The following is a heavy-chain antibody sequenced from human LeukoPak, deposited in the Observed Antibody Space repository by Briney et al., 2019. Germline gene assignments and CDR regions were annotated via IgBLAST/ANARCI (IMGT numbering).Heavy chain of an antibody. Sequence: GGSLRLSCAASGFTFSSYWMSWVRQAPGKGLEWVASIRQDGSEKHYVDSVKGRFTISRDNAKNSLSLEMNSLRAEDTALYYCARPHWGFDSWGPGTLVNVSS. D-gene: IGHD7-27*01. CDR3: ARPHWGFDS. CDR2: IRQDGSEK. CDR1: GFTFSSYW. J-gene: IGHJ4*02. V-gene: IGHV3-7*01.